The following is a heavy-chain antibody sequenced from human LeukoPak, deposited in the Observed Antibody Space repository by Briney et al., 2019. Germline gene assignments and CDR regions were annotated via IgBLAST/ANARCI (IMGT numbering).Heavy chain of an antibody. Sequence: PGGSLRLSCAASGFTFSSYAMSWVRQAPGKGLEWVSAISGSGGSTYYADSVKGRFTISRGNSKNTLYLQMNSLRAEDTAVYYCAKDDGSPRVLMVYAIPSPDAFDIWGQGTMVTVSS. J-gene: IGHJ3*02. CDR2: ISGSGGST. D-gene: IGHD2-8*01. CDR3: AKDDGSPRVLMVYAIPSPDAFDI. CDR1: GFTFSSYA. V-gene: IGHV3-23*01.